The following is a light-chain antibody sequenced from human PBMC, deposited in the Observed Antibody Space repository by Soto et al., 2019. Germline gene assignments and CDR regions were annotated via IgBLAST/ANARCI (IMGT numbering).Light chain of an antibody. J-gene: IGLJ1*01. CDR1: SSDVGGYNY. Sequence: QSALTQPRSVSGSPGQSVPISCTGTSSDVGGYNYVSWYQQHPGKAPKLMIYDVSKRPSGVPDRFSGSKSGNTASLTISGLQAEDEADYYCCSYAGSYTSFFGTGTKVTVL. V-gene: IGLV2-11*01. CDR3: CSYAGSYTSF. CDR2: DVS.